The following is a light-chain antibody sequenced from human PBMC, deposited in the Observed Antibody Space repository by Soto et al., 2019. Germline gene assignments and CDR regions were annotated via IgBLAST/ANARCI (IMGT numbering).Light chain of an antibody. CDR2: LAS. CDR1: QSLQHSNGYNY. V-gene: IGKV2-28*01. CDR3: MQALQTPA. J-gene: IGKJ1*01. Sequence: DIVMTQSPLSLPVTPGEPASISCKSSQSLQHSNGYNYLDWYLQKPGQSPQILIYLASNRASGVHDRFSGSGSGTDFTLKISRVEAEDVGVYYCMQALQTPAFGQGTKVDIK.